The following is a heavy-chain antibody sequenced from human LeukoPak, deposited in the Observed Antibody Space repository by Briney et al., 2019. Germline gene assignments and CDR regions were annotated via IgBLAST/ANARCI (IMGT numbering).Heavy chain of an antibody. Sequence: LAGGSLRLSCAASGFTVSSNYMSWVRQAPGKGLEWVSVIYSGGSTYYADSVKGRFTISRDNSKNSLYLQMNSLRAEDTAFYYCTKGSGSYYYYYGMDVWGQGTTVTVSS. J-gene: IGHJ6*02. CDR2: IYSGGST. V-gene: IGHV3-53*05. CDR1: GFTVSSNY. D-gene: IGHD1-26*01. CDR3: TKGSGSYYYYYGMDV.